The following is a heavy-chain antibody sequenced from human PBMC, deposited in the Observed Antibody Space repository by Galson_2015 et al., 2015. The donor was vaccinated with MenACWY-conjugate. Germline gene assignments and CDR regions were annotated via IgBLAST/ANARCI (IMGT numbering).Heavy chain of an antibody. Sequence: SVKVSCKASGYTFTSYYMHWVRQAPGQGLEWMGIINPSGGSTSYAQKFQGRVTMTRDTSTSTVYMELSSLRSEDTAVYYCARAPAESITMITKYYYGMDVWGQGTTVTVSS. J-gene: IGHJ6*02. CDR1: GYTFTSYY. V-gene: IGHV1-46*01. CDR3: ARAPAESITMITKYYYGMDV. D-gene: IGHD3-22*01. CDR2: INPSGGST.